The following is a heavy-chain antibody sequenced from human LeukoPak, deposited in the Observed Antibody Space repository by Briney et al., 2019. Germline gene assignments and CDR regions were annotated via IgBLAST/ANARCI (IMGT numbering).Heavy chain of an antibody. Sequence: SETLSLTCAVYGGPFSGYYWSWIRQPPGKGLEWIGEINHSGSTNYNPSLKSRVTISVDTSKNQFSLKLSSVTAADTAVYYCARRIGVAAAGNDYWGQGTLVTVSS. CDR3: ARRIGVAAAGNDY. J-gene: IGHJ4*02. CDR1: GGPFSGYY. CDR2: INHSGST. V-gene: IGHV4-34*01. D-gene: IGHD6-13*01.